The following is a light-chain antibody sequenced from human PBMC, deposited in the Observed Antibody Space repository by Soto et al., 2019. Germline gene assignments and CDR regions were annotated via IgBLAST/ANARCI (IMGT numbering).Light chain of an antibody. CDR2: SAS. J-gene: IGKJ2*01. CDR1: QSVNRK. CDR3: LQYNNWPYT. V-gene: IGKV3-15*01. Sequence: EIAITQFPATLSVSPGERVTLSCRASQSVNRKILWYQQKHGQAPRLLIYSASTRATGVPARFSGSGSGTEFTLTISSLQSEDFAVYYCLQYNNWPYTFGQGTKLEIK.